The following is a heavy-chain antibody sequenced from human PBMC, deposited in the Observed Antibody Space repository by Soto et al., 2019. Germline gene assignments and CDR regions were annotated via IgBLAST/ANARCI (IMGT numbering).Heavy chain of an antibody. CDR1: GFSLRTSGVG. D-gene: IGHD6-19*01. CDR3: AKSGSSGWYGWFDP. CDR2: IYWNDDK. Sequence: SGPTLVNPTQTLTLTCIFSGFSLRTSGVGVGWIREHPGKALEWLGYIYWNDDKRYSPSLKSRLTITEDTSKNQVVLTMTNMDPVDTATYYCAKSGSSGWYGWFDPWGQGTLVTVSS. V-gene: IGHV2-5*01. J-gene: IGHJ5*02.